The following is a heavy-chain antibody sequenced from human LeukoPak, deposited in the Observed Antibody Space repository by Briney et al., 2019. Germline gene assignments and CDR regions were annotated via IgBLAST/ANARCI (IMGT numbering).Heavy chain of an antibody. J-gene: IGHJ4*02. D-gene: IGHD3-10*01. V-gene: IGHV1-8*02. CDR2: MNPNSGNT. CDR1: GYTFTDYY. CDR3: ARGIAMVRGSIDY. Sequence: ASVKVSCKASGYTFTDYYLHWVRQATGQGLEWRGWMNPNSGNTGYAQKFQGRVTMTRNASISTAYMELSSLRSEDTAVYYCARGIAMVRGSIDYWGQGTLVTVSS.